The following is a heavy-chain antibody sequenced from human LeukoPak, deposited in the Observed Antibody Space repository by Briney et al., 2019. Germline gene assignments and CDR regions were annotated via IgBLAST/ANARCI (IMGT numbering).Heavy chain of an antibody. V-gene: IGHV4-39*01. CDR3: VSPRGFSYGCFDY. CDR2: IYYSKNT. Sequence: SETLSLTRTVSGGSISSSSAYWGWIRQPPGKGLEWIGSIYYSKNTYYNPSLKSRVTISADTSENQFSLTLGSVSATDTAVYYCVSPRGFSYGCFDYWGQGTLVTVSS. CDR1: GGSISSSSAY. D-gene: IGHD5-18*01. J-gene: IGHJ4*02.